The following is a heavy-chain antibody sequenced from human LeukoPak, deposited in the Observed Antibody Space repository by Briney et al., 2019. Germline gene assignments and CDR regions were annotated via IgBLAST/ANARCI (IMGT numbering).Heavy chain of an antibody. CDR1: GXTFSSHN. D-gene: IGHD2-15*01. CDR3: ARDCSGGSCYLDY. V-gene: IGHV3-48*02. Sequence: GGSLRLSCAASGXTFSSHNMDWVRQAPGKGLEWVFYISSSSSTIYYADSVKGRFTISRDDAKNSLFLQMNSLRDEDTAVYYCARDCSGGSCYLDYWGQGTLVTVSS. CDR2: ISSSSSTI. J-gene: IGHJ4*02.